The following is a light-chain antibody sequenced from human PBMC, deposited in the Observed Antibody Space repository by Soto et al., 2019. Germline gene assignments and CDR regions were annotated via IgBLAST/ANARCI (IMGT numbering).Light chain of an antibody. CDR1: QNIDTY. V-gene: IGKV3-11*01. CDR2: DAS. J-gene: IGKJ1*01. CDR3: QQYYNYPWT. Sequence: EIVLTQSPDILSLSPGERATLSCRASQNIDTYLDWYQQKPGQSPRLLIFDASSRATGTPARFSGSGSETDFTLTISSLQPDDFATYYCQQYYNYPWTFGQGTKVDIK.